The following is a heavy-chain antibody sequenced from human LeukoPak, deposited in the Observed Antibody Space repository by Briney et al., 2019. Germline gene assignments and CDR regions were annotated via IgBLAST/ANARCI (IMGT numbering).Heavy chain of an antibody. D-gene: IGHD6-19*01. Sequence: GGSLRLSCAVSGFIFSSYRMSWVRQAPGKGLEWVANIKEDGSEKYYVDSVKGRFTISRDNAKNSLYLQMNSLRAEDTAVYYCAREYSSGWYYFDYWGQGTLVTVSS. V-gene: IGHV3-7*03. CDR3: AREYSSGWYYFDY. CDR1: GFIFSSYR. CDR2: IKEDGSEK. J-gene: IGHJ4*02.